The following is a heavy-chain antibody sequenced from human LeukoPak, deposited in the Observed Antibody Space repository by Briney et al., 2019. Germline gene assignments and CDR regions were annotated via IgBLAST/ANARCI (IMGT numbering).Heavy chain of an antibody. V-gene: IGHV3-33*01. CDR3: ARGWTGTTPEYFDY. CDR2: IWYDGSNK. D-gene: IGHD1-1*01. CDR1: GFTFSTYG. Sequence: PGRSLRLSCAASGFTFSTYGMHWVRQAPGKGPEWLAVIWYDGSNKYYADSVKGRFTISGDNSKNTLYLQMDSLRAEDTAVYYCARGWTGTTPEYFDYWGQGTLVTVSS. J-gene: IGHJ4*02.